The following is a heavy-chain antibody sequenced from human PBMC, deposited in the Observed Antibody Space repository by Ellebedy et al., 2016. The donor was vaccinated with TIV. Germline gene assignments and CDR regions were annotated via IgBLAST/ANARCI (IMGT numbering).Heavy chain of an antibody. J-gene: IGHJ4*02. CDR1: GGTFTNYP. V-gene: IGHV1-69*13. Sequence: ASVKVSCKASGGTFTNYPFSWVRQAPGQGPEWMGGIIPLSGTTHYAQKFQGTVTITADVSTTTVYIELRSLRSEDTALYYCTRGYSSYFYGFDHWGQGTLVTVSS. D-gene: IGHD5-12*01. CDR3: TRGYSSYFYGFDH. CDR2: IIPLSGTT.